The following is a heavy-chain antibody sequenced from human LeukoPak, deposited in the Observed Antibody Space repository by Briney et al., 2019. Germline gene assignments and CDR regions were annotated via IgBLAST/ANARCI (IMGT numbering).Heavy chain of an antibody. Sequence: GGSLRLSCAASGFTFSNYWMHWVRQAPGKGLVWDSRINRDGRSTNYADSVKGRFTISRDNAKNTVFLQMNSLRAEDTAVYYCALPLRDGDFYFDYWGQGALVTVSS. CDR1: GFTFSNYW. CDR2: INRDGRST. J-gene: IGHJ4*02. D-gene: IGHD4-17*01. CDR3: ALPLRDGDFYFDY. V-gene: IGHV3-74*01.